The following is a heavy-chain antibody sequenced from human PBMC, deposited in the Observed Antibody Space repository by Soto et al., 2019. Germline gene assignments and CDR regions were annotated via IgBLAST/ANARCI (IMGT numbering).Heavy chain of an antibody. Sequence: GGSLRLSCAASGFTVSSNYMSWVRQAPGKGLEWVSVIYSGGSTYYADSVKGRFTSSRDNSKNTLYLQMNSLRAEDTAVYYCARGYCSGTSCGGAIDYWGQGTLVTVSS. CDR3: ARGYCSGTSCGGAIDY. CDR1: GFTVSSNY. D-gene: IGHD2-2*01. V-gene: IGHV3-53*01. J-gene: IGHJ4*02. CDR2: IYSGGST.